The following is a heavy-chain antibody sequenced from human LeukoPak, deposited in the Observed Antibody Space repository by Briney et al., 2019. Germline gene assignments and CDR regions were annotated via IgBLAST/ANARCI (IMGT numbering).Heavy chain of an antibody. CDR2: IYYSGST. V-gene: IGHV4-59*01. D-gene: IGHD6-13*01. Sequence: PSETLSLTCTVSGGSISSYYWSWIRQPPGKGLEWIGYIYYSGSTNYNPSLKSRVTISVDTSKNQFSLKLSSVTAADTAVYYCARDTPAAGTAFDIWGQGTMVTVSS. CDR3: ARDTPAAGTAFDI. CDR1: GGSISSYY. J-gene: IGHJ3*02.